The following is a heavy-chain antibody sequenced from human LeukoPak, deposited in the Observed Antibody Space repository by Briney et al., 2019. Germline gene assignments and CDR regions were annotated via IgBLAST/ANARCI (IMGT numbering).Heavy chain of an antibody. J-gene: IGHJ3*02. Sequence: ASVEVSCKASGFSFTGSVIQWVRQARGQRLEWIGWIVVGSGNTNYAQKFQERVTITRDRSTSTAYMELSSLRSEDTALYYCATHSSRWYDHDAFDIWGQGTMVTVSS. CDR3: ATHSSRWYDHDAFDI. CDR1: GFSFTGSV. D-gene: IGHD6-19*01. CDR2: IVVGSGNT. V-gene: IGHV1-58*02.